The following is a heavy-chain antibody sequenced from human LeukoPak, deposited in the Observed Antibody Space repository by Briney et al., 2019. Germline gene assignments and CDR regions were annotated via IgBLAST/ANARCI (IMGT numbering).Heavy chain of an antibody. CDR3: ARVLSSGYDLFY. V-gene: IGHV1-2*06. CDR1: GYTFTGYY. CDR2: INPNSGGT. Sequence: ASVKVSCKASGYTFTGYYMHWVRQAPGQGLEWTGRINPNSGGTNYAQKFQGRVTMTRDTSIGTAYMELSRLRSDDTAVYYCARVLSSGYDLFYWGQGTLVTVSS. D-gene: IGHD5-12*01. J-gene: IGHJ4*02.